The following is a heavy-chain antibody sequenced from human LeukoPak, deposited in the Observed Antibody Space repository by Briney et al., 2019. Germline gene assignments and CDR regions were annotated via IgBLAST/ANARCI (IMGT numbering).Heavy chain of an antibody. Sequence: GGSLRLSCAASGFTFSSYAMSWVGQAPGKGLEWVSAISGSGGSTYYADSVKGRFTISRDNSKNTLYLQMNSLRAEDTAVYYCAKRPSYYDFWSGYGYWGQGTLVTVSS. D-gene: IGHD3-3*01. J-gene: IGHJ4*02. CDR3: AKRPSYYDFWSGYGY. V-gene: IGHV3-23*01. CDR1: GFTFSSYA. CDR2: ISGSGGST.